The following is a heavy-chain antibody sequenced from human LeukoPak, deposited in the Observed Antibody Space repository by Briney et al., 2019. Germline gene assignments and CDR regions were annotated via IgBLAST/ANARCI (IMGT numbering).Heavy chain of an antibody. Sequence: GGSLRLSCAASGFAFSNLAMGWIRQAPGQGLELVSVISDSGSLTYYADSVKGRFTISRDNSKNTLFLQMNSLSAEDTAVYYCAKDARRTNGWYFFDYWGQGTLVTVSS. CDR3: AKDARRTNGWYFFDY. D-gene: IGHD6-19*01. V-gene: IGHV3-23*01. J-gene: IGHJ4*02. CDR1: GFAFSNLA. CDR2: ISDSGSLT.